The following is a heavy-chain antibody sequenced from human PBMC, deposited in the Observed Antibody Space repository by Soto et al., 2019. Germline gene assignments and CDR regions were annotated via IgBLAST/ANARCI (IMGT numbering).Heavy chain of an antibody. V-gene: IGHV4-31*11. CDR3: ARGLDYYDSSGYYPYYFDY. Sequence: PSETLCLTYAVSGGSVSSTAHSWTWTRQPPGKGLEWIGYIYYSGSTYYNPSLKSRVTISVDTSKNQFSLKLSSVTAADTAVYYCARGLDYYDSSGYYPYYFDYWGQGTLVTVS. J-gene: IGHJ4*02. CDR1: GGSVSSTAHS. D-gene: IGHD3-22*01. CDR2: IYYSGST.